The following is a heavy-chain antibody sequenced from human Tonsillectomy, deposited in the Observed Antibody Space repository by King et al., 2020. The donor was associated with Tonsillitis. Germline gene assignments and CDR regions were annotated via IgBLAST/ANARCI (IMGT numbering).Heavy chain of an antibody. CDR2: ISYDGSNK. Sequence: VQLVESGGGVVQPGRSLRLSCAASGFTFSSYAMHWVRQAPGKGLEWVAVISYDGSNKYYADSVKGRFTISRDNSKNTLYLQMNSLRAEDTAVYYCGRDQRSYWLNYYYYGMDVWGQGTTVTVSS. D-gene: IGHD1-26*01. CDR3: GRDQRSYWLNYYYYGMDV. CDR1: GFTFSSYA. V-gene: IGHV3-30-3*01. J-gene: IGHJ6*02.